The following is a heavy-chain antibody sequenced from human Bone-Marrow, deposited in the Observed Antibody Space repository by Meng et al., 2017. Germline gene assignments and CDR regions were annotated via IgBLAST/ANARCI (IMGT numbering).Heavy chain of an antibody. CDR1: GFTLSLYG. D-gene: IGHD6-19*01. Sequence: LKISCGASGFTLSLYGMHWVRQAPGKGLEWVAVISYDGSNKYYADSVKGRFTISRDNSKNTLYLQMNSLRAEDTAVYYCARVHHPPDSSGWLYYFDYWGQGTLVTVSS. V-gene: IGHV3-30*19. CDR2: ISYDGSNK. CDR3: ARVHHPPDSSGWLYYFDY. J-gene: IGHJ4*02.